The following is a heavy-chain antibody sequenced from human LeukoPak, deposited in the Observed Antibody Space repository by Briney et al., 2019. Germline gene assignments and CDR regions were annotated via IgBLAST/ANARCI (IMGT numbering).Heavy chain of an antibody. J-gene: IGHJ4*02. CDR3: ARYLSSSFTFDY. Sequence: GGSLRLSCEASGFTFDDYGMSWVRQAPGKGREWVSGINWNGGSTGYADSVKGRFTISRDNAKNSLYLQMNSLRAEDTALYHCARYLSSSFTFDYWGQGTLVTVSS. CDR2: INWNGGST. CDR1: GFTFDDYG. V-gene: IGHV3-20*01. D-gene: IGHD6-6*01.